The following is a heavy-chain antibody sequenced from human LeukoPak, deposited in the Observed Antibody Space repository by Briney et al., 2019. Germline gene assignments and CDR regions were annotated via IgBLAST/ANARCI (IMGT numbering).Heavy chain of an antibody. D-gene: IGHD3-10*01. CDR2: ISYDGSNK. V-gene: IGHV3-30*18. CDR1: GFTFSSYG. Sequence: PGRSLRLSCAASGFTFSSYGMHWVRQAPGKGLEWVAVISYDGSNKYYADSVKGRFTISRDNSKSTLYLQMNSLRAEDTAVYYCAKEGAGWNYYGSNWFGPWGQGTLVTVSS. CDR3: AKEGAGWNYYGSNWFGP. J-gene: IGHJ5*02.